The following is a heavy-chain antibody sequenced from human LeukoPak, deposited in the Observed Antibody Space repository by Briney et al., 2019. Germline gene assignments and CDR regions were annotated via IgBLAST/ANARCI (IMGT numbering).Heavy chain of an antibody. Sequence: VSVKVSCKVSGYTFTSCGISGVRHAPGQGLEWMGCISAYNGNTNYAQKMQGRFTTTTETSTSTAYMELRSLRSDDTAVYYCAREMLPYYYDSSGDYVLDAFDIWGQGKMVTVSS. CDR2: ISAYNGNT. CDR3: AREMLPYYYDSSGDYVLDAFDI. V-gene: IGHV1-18*01. CDR1: GYTFTSCG. J-gene: IGHJ3*02. D-gene: IGHD3-22*01.